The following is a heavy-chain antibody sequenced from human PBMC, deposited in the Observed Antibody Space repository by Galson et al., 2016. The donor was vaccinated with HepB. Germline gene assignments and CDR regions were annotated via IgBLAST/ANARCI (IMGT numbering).Heavy chain of an antibody. D-gene: IGHD2-15*01. CDR2: MYYSGYT. J-gene: IGHJ4*02. CDR3: ARADCSGATCLLDY. V-gene: IGHV4-31*02. CDR1: GFTFSRYW. Sequence: LRLSCAASGFTFSRYWMHWIRQHPGKGLEWIGYMYYSGYTDYNPSLKSRVLISVDTSKNQFFLSLSSVTAADTAVYYCARADCSGATCLLDYWGQRTLVTVSS.